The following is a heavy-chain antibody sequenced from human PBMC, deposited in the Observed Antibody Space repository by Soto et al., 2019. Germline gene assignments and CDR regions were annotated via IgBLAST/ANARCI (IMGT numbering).Heavy chain of an antibody. CDR2: VYYSGTT. CDR3: ARMSYFYDKWYFDL. Sequence: SETLSLTCTVSGASINNNDYYWSWIRQTPGKGLEWIGYVYYSGTTDYIPSLKSRLSMSIDKSQNQFTLKLNSVTAADTATYYCARMSYFYDKWYFDLWGRGTLVTVSS. V-gene: IGHV4-30-4*01. CDR1: GASINNNDYY. J-gene: IGHJ2*01. D-gene: IGHD3-22*01.